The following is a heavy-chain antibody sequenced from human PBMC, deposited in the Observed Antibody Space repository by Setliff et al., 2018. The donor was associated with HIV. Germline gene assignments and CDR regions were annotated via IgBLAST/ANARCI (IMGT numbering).Heavy chain of an antibody. D-gene: IGHD1-26*01. J-gene: IGHJ6*02. V-gene: IGHV4-38-2*02. CDR2: VYHTGSA. CDR1: GYFLISGYH. Sequence: SETLSLTCNVSGYFLISGYHWGWLRQAPGKGLEWIGCVYHTGSAYYNPSLKSRLTMSVDTSKNQFSLKLRSVTAADTAVYYCARDRRETHFNYYYGMDVWGRGTMVTVSS. CDR3: ARDRRETHFNYYYGMDV.